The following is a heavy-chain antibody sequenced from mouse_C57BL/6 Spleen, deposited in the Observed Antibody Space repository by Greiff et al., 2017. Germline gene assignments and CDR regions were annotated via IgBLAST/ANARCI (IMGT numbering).Heavy chain of an antibody. D-gene: IGHD2-13*01. CDR2: IYPGNGDT. CDR1: GYAFTSYW. CDR3: ARARPYADYAIAY. J-gene: IGHJ3*01. V-gene: IGHV1-80*01. Sequence: VQLQQSGAVLVRPGASVKISCKASGYAFTSYWMNWVKQRPGQGLEWIGEIYPGNGDTNYNRKFKGKATLTAGTSSSTAYMQLSSLTNEDSAVYFCARARPYADYAIAYWGQGTLVTVSA.